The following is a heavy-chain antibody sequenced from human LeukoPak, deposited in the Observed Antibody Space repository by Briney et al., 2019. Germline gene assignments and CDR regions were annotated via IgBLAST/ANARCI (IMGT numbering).Heavy chain of an antibody. D-gene: IGHD3-10*01. CDR2: IYYSGST. CDR3: ARVQNYYGSGTIDY. Sequence: SETLSLTCTVSGGCISSYYWSWIRQPPGKGLEWIGYIYYSGSTNYNPSLKSRVTISVDTSKNQFSLKLSSVTAADTAVYYCARVQNYYGSGTIDYWGQGTLVTVSS. CDR1: GGCISSYY. V-gene: IGHV4-59*01. J-gene: IGHJ4*02.